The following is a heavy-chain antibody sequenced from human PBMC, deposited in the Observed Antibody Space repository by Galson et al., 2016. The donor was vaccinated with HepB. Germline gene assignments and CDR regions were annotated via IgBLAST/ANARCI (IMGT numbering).Heavy chain of an antibody. CDR1: GFTFSSYA. J-gene: IGHJ6*02. V-gene: IGHV3-23*01. CDR3: AKEGGISTTMLDYYYHYDMDV. D-gene: IGHD3-10*02. Sequence: SLRLSCAASGFTFSSYAMSWVRQAPGRGLHWVSTVRGGGESTYYADSVRGRFAISADYSKNTLFLQMNSLRGDDTAVYYCAKEGGISTTMLDYYYHYDMDVWGQGTTVTVSS. CDR2: VRGGGEST.